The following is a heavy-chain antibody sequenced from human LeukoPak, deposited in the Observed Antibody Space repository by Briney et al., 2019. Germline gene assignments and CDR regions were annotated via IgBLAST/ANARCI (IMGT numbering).Heavy chain of an antibody. J-gene: IGHJ6*02. CDR3: ARHGLAGCIGGRCFTSFHYYGMDV. D-gene: IGHD2-15*01. Sequence: GASLKISSQGSGSRFTYYWIGWVRPLPGKGLGWVGIIFPDDSDTKYSPSFQGQVTISVDKSISTAYLQRSSLKASDSAMYYCARHGLAGCIGGRCFTSFHYYGMDVWGQGTTVTVSS. V-gene: IGHV5-51*01. CDR2: IFPDDSDT. CDR1: GSRFTYYW.